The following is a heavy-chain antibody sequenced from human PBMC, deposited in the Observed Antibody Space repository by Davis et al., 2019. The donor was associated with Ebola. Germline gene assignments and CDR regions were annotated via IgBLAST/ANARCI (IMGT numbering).Heavy chain of an antibody. Sequence: ASVKVSCKASGYTFTGYYMHWVRQAPGQGLEWMGWISAYNGNTNYAQKLQGRVTMTTDTSTSTAYMELRSLRSDDTAVYYCARSVDTANWFDPWGQGTLVTVSS. CDR2: ISAYNGNT. V-gene: IGHV1-18*04. CDR1: GYTFTGYY. CDR3: ARSVDTANWFDP. J-gene: IGHJ5*02. D-gene: IGHD5-18*01.